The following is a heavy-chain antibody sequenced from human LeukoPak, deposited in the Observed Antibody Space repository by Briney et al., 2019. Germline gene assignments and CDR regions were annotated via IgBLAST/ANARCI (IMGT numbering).Heavy chain of an antibody. CDR2: IKQDGSEK. Sequence: PGGSLRLSCAASGFTFSGYWMSWVRQAPGKGLEWVANIKQDGSEKYYVDSVKGRFTISRDNAKNSLYLQMNSLRAEDTAVYYCARIYGDYVLYYFDYWGQGTLVTVSS. CDR3: ARIYGDYVLYYFDY. CDR1: GFTFSGYW. V-gene: IGHV3-7*01. J-gene: IGHJ4*02. D-gene: IGHD4-17*01.